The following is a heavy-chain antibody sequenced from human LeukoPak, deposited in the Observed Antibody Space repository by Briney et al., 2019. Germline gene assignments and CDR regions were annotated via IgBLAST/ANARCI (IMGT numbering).Heavy chain of an antibody. CDR3: AKIRGYSYGSADY. V-gene: IGHV3-23*01. D-gene: IGHD5-18*01. CDR2: ISGSGGST. CDR1: GFTFSSYS. J-gene: IGHJ4*02. Sequence: PGGSLRLSCAASGFTFSSYSMNWVRQAPGKGLEWVSAISGSGGSTYYADSVKGRFTISRDNSKNTLYLQMNSLRAEDTAVYYCAKIRGYSYGSADYWGQGTLVTVSS.